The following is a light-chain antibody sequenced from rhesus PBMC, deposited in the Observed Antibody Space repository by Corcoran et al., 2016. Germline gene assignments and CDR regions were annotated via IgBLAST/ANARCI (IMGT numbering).Light chain of an antibody. V-gene: IGLV2-13*03. Sequence: QAAPTQSPSMSGSPGQSVTISCTGTSSDIGGYNRVSWYQQHPGKAPKLMIYEVSKRPSGVSDRFSGSKSANTASLTIPGLQTEDGADYSCSSYASSGTFIFGSGTRLTVL. CDR3: SSYASSGTFI. J-gene: IGLJ1*01. CDR2: EVS. CDR1: SSDIGGYNR.